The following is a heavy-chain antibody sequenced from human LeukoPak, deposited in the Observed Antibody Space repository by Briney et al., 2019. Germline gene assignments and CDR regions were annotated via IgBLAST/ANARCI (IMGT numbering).Heavy chain of an antibody. V-gene: IGHV3-9*01. Sequence: PGRSLRLSCAASGFTLEDYAMHWVRRGPGKGLEWVSGISWNSGDIGYADSVKGRFTISRDNAKNSVSLQMNSLRGEDTAVYYCVRALGSSSADYWGQGTLVTVSS. J-gene: IGHJ4*02. D-gene: IGHD6-6*01. CDR1: GFTLEDYA. CDR3: VRALGSSSADY. CDR2: ISWNSGDI.